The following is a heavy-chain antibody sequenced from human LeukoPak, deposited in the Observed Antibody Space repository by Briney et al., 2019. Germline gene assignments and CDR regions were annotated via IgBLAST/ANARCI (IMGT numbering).Heavy chain of an antibody. Sequence: SGPTLVNPTQTLTLTCTFSGFSLSTSGMCVSWIRQPPGKGLEWIASIYNSGTTYYNPSLKSRVTISVDTSKNQFSLKLNSVTATDTAVYYCARHYGPWGQGTLVTVSS. J-gene: IGHJ4*02. CDR1: GFSLSTSGMC. V-gene: IGHV4-39*01. D-gene: IGHD3-10*01. CDR3: ARHYGP. CDR2: IYNSGTT.